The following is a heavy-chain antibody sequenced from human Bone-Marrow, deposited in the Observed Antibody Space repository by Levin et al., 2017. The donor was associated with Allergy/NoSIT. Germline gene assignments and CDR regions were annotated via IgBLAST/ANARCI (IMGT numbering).Heavy chain of an antibody. D-gene: IGHD3-10*01. CDR1: GFTLSSYH. CDR2: ISGRSEVT. Sequence: SCVASGFTLSSYHMDWVRQAPGKGLEWVSYISGRSEVTYYSDSVRGRFTISRDNAKDSLYLEMSSLRAEDTAVYYCARDSGRAYGMDVWGQGTTVTISS. CDR3: ARDSGRAYGMDV. V-gene: IGHV3-48*03. J-gene: IGHJ6*02.